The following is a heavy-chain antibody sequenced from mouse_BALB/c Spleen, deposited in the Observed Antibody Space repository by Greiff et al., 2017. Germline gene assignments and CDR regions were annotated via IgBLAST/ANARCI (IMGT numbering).Heavy chain of an antibody. J-gene: IGHJ3*01. CDR1: GFTFSSFG. V-gene: IGHV5-17*02. Sequence: EVNVVESGGGLVQPGGSRKLSCAASGFTFSSFGMHWVRQAPEKGLEWVAYISSGSSTIYYADTVKGRFTISRDNPKNTLFLQMTSLRSEDTAMYYCARDQFITTVAYWGQGTLVTVSA. CDR2: ISSGSSTI. CDR3: ARDQFITTVAY. D-gene: IGHD1-2*01.